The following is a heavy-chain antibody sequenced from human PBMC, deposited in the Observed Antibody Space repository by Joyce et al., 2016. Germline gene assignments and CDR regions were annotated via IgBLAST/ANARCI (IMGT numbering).Heavy chain of an antibody. CDR1: GFTFSSYA. D-gene: IGHD2-2*01. CDR2: STDGGGSTT. CDR3: AKRGCTSTTCYFYFDY. J-gene: IGHJ4*02. Sequence: EVQLLESGGGLVQPGGSLRLSCAASGFTFSSYAMSWVRQAPGKVLGWVSGSTDGGGSTTYYADSVKGRFAISRDNSKNTLYLQMTSLRAEDTAVYYCAKRGCTSTTCYFYFDYWGQGTLVTVSS. V-gene: IGHV3-23*01.